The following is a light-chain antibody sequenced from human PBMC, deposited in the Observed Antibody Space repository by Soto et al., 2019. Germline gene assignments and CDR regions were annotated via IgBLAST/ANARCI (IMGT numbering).Light chain of an antibody. CDR1: SSDVAGYNY. V-gene: IGLV2-14*01. J-gene: IGLJ3*02. Sequence: QSALPQPDSVSGSPGQSITISCTGTSSDVAGYNYVSWYQQHPGKAPKLMIYEVSNRPSGVSNRFSGSKSGNTGSLTISGLQAEDEADYYCSSYTSSSTKVFGGGTKLTVL. CDR3: SSYTSSSTKV. CDR2: EVS.